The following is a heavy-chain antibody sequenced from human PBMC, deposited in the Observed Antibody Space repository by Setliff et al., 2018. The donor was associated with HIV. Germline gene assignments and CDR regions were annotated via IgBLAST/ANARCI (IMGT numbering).Heavy chain of an antibody. V-gene: IGHV4-34*01. D-gene: IGHD3-22*01. CDR1: GGSFSVYY. CDR3: ARGLSFYDPGGFDY. J-gene: IGHJ4*02. CDR2: INHSGST. Sequence: ETLSLTCAVYGGSFSVYYWSWIRQPPGKGLEWIGEINHSGSTNYNPSLKSRVTISVDTSKNQFSLKLSSVTAADTAVYYCARGLSFYDPGGFDYWGQGTLVTVSS.